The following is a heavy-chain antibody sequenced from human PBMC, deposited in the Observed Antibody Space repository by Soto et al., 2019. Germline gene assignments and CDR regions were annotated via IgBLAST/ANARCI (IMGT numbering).Heavy chain of an antibody. CDR2: MSPYSGNT. Sequence: ASVKVSCKASGYTLTSYGIHWVRQATGQGLEWLGWMSPYSGNTGYAQKFQGRVTMTRNTSISTAYMELSSLKSDDTAVYYCATDLQVYDLWGQGTLVTVSS. V-gene: IGHV1-8*01. CDR1: GYTLTSYG. J-gene: IGHJ1*01. D-gene: IGHD3-3*01. CDR3: ATDLQVYDL.